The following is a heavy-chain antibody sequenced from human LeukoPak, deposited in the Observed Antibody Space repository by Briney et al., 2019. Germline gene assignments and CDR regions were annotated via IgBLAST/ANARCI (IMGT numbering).Heavy chain of an antibody. V-gene: IGHV1-46*03. CDR1: GYTFTSYY. J-gene: IGHJ5*02. CDR2: TNPSGGST. CDR3: AREYYYDSSGYSNWFDP. D-gene: IGHD3-22*01. Sequence: ASVKVSCKASGYTFTSYYMHWVRQAPGQGLEWMGITNPSGGSTGYAQKFQGRVTMTRDTSTSTVYMELSSLRSEDTAVYYCAREYYYDSSGYSNWFDPWGQGTLVTVSS.